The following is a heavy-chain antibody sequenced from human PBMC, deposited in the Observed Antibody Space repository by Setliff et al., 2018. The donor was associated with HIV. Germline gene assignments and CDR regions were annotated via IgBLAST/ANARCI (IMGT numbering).Heavy chain of an antibody. CDR2: ISHTGSA. D-gene: IGHD6-6*01. Sequence: SETLSLTCSVSGVSISRADYYWSWIRQHPGKGLEWTGYISHTGSAHYNSSLENRISLSLDTSNNEFSLKLSSVTAADTAVYFCAGGLLSEFSSTWYRLDFWGQGILVTVS. V-gene: IGHV4-31*03. CDR1: GVSISRADYY. J-gene: IGHJ4*02. CDR3: AGGLLSEFSSTWYRLDF.